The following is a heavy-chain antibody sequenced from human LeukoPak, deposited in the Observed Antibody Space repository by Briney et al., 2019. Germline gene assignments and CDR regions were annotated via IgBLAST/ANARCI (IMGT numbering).Heavy chain of an antibody. D-gene: IGHD5-18*01. J-gene: IGHJ2*01. CDR1: GGSFSGYY. CDR2: INHSGST. Sequence: PSETLSLTCAVYGGSFSGYYWSWIRQPPGKGLEWIGEINHSGSTNYNPSLKSRVTISVDTSKNQFSLKLSSVTAADTAVYYCASGYTAMVTRWYFDLWGRGTLVTVSS. CDR3: ASGYTAMVTRWYFDL. V-gene: IGHV4-34*01.